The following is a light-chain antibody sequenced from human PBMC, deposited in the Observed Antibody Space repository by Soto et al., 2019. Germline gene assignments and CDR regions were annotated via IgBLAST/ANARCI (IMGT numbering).Light chain of an antibody. J-gene: IGKJ1*01. CDR3: QQYYSYPRT. CDR1: QGISSY. V-gene: IGKV1-8*01. CDR2: AAS. Sequence: AIRMTQSPSSLSASTGDRVTITCRASQGISSYLAWYQQKPGKAPKLLIYAASTLQNGTPSRFSGSGSVTXXXXXISXLQSEDFATYYCQQYYSYPRTFGLGTKVEIK.